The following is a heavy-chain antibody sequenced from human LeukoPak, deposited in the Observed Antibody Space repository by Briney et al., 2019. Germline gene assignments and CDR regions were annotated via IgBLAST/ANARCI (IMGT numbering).Heavy chain of an antibody. CDR3: AKDSFGALDY. J-gene: IGHJ4*02. CDR1: GFTFDDYA. V-gene: IGHV3-9*01. Sequence: PGRSLRLSCAASGFTFDDYAVHWVRQAPGKGLEWVSGISWNSGSIGYADSVKGRFTISRDNAKNSLYLQMNSLRAEDTALYYCAKDSFGALDYWGQGTLVTVSS. D-gene: IGHD3-3*01. CDR2: ISWNSGSI.